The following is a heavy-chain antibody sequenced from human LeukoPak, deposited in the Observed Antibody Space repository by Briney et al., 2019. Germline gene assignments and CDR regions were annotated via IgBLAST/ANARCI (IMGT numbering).Heavy chain of an antibody. Sequence: ASVKVSCKASGYTFTGYYMHWVRQAPGQGLEWMGRINPNSGGTNYAQKFQGRVSMTRDTSISTAYMELSGLRSDDTAVYNCARERGSSHSSGWYDFDYWGQGTLVTVSS. D-gene: IGHD6-19*01. CDR2: INPNSGGT. V-gene: IGHV1-2*06. CDR1: GYTFTGYY. CDR3: ARERGSSHSSGWYDFDY. J-gene: IGHJ4*02.